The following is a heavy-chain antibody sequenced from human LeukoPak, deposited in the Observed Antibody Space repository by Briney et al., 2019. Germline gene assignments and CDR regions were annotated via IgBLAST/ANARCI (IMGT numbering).Heavy chain of an antibody. J-gene: IGHJ4*02. D-gene: IGHD3-22*01. Sequence: WASVKVSCKASGYTFTSYYMHWVRQAPGQGLEWMGGIIPIFGTANYAQKFQGRVTITADKSTSTAYMELSSLRSEDTAVYYCARGNYYDSSGYYYEFYVYYFDYWGQGTLVTVSS. CDR3: ARGNYYDSSGYYYEFYVYYFDY. V-gene: IGHV1-69*06. CDR2: IIPIFGTA. CDR1: GYTFTSYY.